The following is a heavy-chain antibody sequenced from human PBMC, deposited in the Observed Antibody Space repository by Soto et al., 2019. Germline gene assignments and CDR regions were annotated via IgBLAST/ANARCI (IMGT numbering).Heavy chain of an antibody. J-gene: IGHJ4*02. CDR2: LFYRGDT. V-gene: IGHV4-39*01. CDR3: ERHAAYDSGWGESDGSDY. D-gene: IGHD3-16*01. Sequence: QLQLKESGPGLVKPSETLSLACTVSGGSISSNSYYWDWIRQPPGKGLEWIGSLFYRGDTYHNPSLQCRVTQTVDTSKNPFSQHLSSVNAAYTAVYYCERHAAYDSGWGESDGSDYCGQGTLVTVAS. CDR1: GGSISSNSYY.